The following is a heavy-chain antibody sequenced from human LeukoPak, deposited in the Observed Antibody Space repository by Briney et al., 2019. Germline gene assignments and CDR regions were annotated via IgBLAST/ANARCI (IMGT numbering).Heavy chain of an antibody. V-gene: IGHV3-64D*06. CDR3: TRDSALLGVAFDL. J-gene: IGHJ3*01. CDR2: ISSNGDNT. D-gene: IGHD2-15*01. Sequence: GGSLRLSCSASGFPFNTYAIHLVRQAPGKGLKYVAGISSNGDNTDFADSAKGRFTISRDNSKSTLFLQMNSLRAEDTAVYFCTRDSALLGVAFDLWGQGTVVTVSS. CDR1: GFPFNTYA.